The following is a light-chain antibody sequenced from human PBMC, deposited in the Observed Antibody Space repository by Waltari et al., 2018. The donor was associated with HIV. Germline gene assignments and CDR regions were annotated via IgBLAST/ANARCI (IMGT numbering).Light chain of an antibody. Sequence: DVVMTQSPLSLPVTPGEPASISCRSSQSLLHSNGYNYLDWYLQKPGQSPQLLIYLGSNRASGVPDRFSGSGSGTDFTLHISRLEAEDVGVYYCMQTLQTPTFGQGTKVEIK. CDR1: QSLLHSNGYNY. V-gene: IGKV2-28*01. J-gene: IGKJ1*01. CDR3: MQTLQTPT. CDR2: LGS.